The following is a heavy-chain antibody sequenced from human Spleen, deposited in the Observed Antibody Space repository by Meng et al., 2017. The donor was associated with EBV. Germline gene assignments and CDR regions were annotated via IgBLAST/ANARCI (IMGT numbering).Heavy chain of an antibody. J-gene: IGHJ4*02. CDR1: GGTFSSDA. V-gene: IGHV1-69*06. Sequence: AQSGTEGKKPGSSVKVSCKTSGGTFSSDAISWVRQAPGQGLEWMGGLIPMLGAPNYAQKFQDRVTIIADKSTSIHYMELSSLRSDDTAVYYCASESGRGYTPDYWGRGTLVTVSS. CDR3: ASESGRGYTPDY. D-gene: IGHD3-10*01. CDR2: LIPMLGAP.